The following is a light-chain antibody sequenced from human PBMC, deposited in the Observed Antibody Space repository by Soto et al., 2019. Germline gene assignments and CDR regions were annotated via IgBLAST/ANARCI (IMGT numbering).Light chain of an antibody. J-gene: IGKJ2*01. V-gene: IGKV1-33*01. CDR2: DAS. Sequence: DIQMTQSPSSLSASVGDRVTITCQASQDISNYLNWYQQKPGKAPKLLIYDASNLETGVPSRFSGSGYGTDFTFTISSLQPEDIPTYYCQQYDNLPYTFGQRTKVEIK. CDR3: QQYDNLPYT. CDR1: QDISNY.